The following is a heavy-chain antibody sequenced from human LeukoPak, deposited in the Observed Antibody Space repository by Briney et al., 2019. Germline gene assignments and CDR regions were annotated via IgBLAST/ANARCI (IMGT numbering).Heavy chain of an antibody. CDR1: GFTFSTHG. J-gene: IGHJ4*02. CDR2: IRYDGINK. CDR3: AREDQWLSIFDY. D-gene: IGHD6-19*01. Sequence: PGGSLRLSCAASGFTFSTHGMHWVRQAPGKGLEWVAFIRYDGINKYYADSVKGRFTISRDNAKNSLYLQMNSLRAEDTAVYYCAREDQWLSIFDYWGQGTLVTVSS. V-gene: IGHV3-30*02.